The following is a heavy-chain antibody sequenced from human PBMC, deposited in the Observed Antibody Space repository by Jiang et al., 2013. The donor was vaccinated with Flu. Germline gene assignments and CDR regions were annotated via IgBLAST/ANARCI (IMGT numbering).Heavy chain of an antibody. J-gene: IGHJ5*02. CDR2: IDPSDSYT. CDR1: GYSFTSYW. CDR3: ARRSAGSYWFDP. V-gene: IGHV5-10-1*01. Sequence: RISCKGSGYSFTSYWISWCARCPERPGVDGRIDPSDSYTNYSPSFQGHVTISADKSISTAYLQWSSLKASDTAMYYCARRSAGSYWFDPWGQGTLVTVSS. D-gene: IGHD3-10*01.